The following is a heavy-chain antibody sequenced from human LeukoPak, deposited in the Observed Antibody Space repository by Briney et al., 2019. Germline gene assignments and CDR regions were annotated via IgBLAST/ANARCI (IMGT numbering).Heavy chain of an antibody. Sequence: GASVKVSCKASGYTFTDYYMHWVRQAPGQGLEWMGWITPNSGATKYAQKFRGRVSMTRDTSINTAYMELSRLRSDDTAIYYCARVSRFYYDSSGDFYYWGQGTLVTVSS. CDR1: GYTFTDYY. D-gene: IGHD3-22*01. V-gene: IGHV1-2*02. J-gene: IGHJ4*02. CDR3: ARVSRFYYDSSGDFYY. CDR2: ITPNSGAT.